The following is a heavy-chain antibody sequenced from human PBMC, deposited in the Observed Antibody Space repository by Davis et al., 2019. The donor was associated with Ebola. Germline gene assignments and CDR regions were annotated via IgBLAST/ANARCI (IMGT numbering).Heavy chain of an antibody. CDR1: GYTFTSYG. CDR2: IIPVFKSP. Sequence: AASVKVSCKTSGYTFTSYGITWVRQAPGQGLEWMGGIIPVFKSPNYAQKFQGRVTITADDSTTTVYMALSSLGPEDSAAYYCARGAITGRIAVGWFDPWGQGTLVTVSS. V-gene: IGHV1-69*13. D-gene: IGHD2-21*01. J-gene: IGHJ5*02. CDR3: ARGAITGRIAVGWFDP.